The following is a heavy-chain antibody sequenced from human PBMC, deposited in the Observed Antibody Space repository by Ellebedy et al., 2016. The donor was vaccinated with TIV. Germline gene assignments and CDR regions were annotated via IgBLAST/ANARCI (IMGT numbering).Heavy chain of an antibody. CDR2: IKRDGSEK. Sequence: GESLKISXSASGFTFSNYWMTWVRQAPGKGLEWVANIKRDGSEKYYVDSVKGRFTISRDNAKNSLYLQMNSLRAEDTAVYYCARVLFRGNSAPFDYWGQGTLVTVSS. D-gene: IGHD4-23*01. V-gene: IGHV3-7*01. CDR1: GFTFSNYW. CDR3: ARVLFRGNSAPFDY. J-gene: IGHJ4*02.